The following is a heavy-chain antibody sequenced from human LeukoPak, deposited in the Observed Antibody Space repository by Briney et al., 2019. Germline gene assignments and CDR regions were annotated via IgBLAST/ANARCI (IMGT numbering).Heavy chain of an antibody. D-gene: IGHD5-12*01. Sequence: GGSLRLSCAASGFTFSSYSMNWVRQAPGKGLEWVSSISSSSTYIYYADSVKGRFTISRDNAKNSLYLQMYSLRAEDTAVYYCASRYSSYYFDYWGQGTLVTVSS. CDR2: ISSSSTYI. V-gene: IGHV3-21*01. CDR3: ASRYSSYYFDY. CDR1: GFTFSSYS. J-gene: IGHJ4*02.